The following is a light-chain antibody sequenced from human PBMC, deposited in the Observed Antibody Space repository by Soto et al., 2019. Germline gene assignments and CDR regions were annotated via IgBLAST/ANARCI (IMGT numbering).Light chain of an antibody. Sequence: DIQMTQSPSTLSASVGDRVTITCRASQSISSWLAWYQQKPGKAPSLLIYKASSLESGVPSRFSGSASGTADTLTISSLQPDDFDAYYCQQYNSYPWTFGQGTKVEIK. CDR3: QQYNSYPWT. J-gene: IGKJ1*01. V-gene: IGKV1-5*03. CDR2: KAS. CDR1: QSISSW.